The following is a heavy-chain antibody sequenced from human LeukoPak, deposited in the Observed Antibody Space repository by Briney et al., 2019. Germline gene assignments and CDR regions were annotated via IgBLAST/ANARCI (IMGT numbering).Heavy chain of an antibody. Sequence: GGSLRHSCAASGFTFDDYAMHWVRQAPGKGLEWVSGITWNSDNIEYADSVKGRFTISRDNAKNSLYLQMNSLRAEDMALYYCAKGGGGRLIYYYYMDVWGKGTTVTVSS. J-gene: IGHJ6*03. CDR1: GFTFDDYA. CDR2: ITWNSDNI. CDR3: AKGGGGRLIYYYYMDV. V-gene: IGHV3-9*03. D-gene: IGHD3-16*01.